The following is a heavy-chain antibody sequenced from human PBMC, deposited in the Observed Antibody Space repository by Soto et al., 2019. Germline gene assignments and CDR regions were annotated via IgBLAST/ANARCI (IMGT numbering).Heavy chain of an antibody. D-gene: IGHD6-13*01. Sequence: QVQLVESGGGVVQPGRSLRLSCAASGFTLSSYAMHWVRQAPGKGLEWVAVISYDGSNKYYADSVKGRFTISRDNSKNTLYLQMNSLRAEDTAVYYCARDDTAAAVDYYYYGMDVWGQGTTVTVSS. CDR3: ARDDTAAAVDYYYYGMDV. CDR2: ISYDGSNK. V-gene: IGHV3-30-3*01. J-gene: IGHJ6*02. CDR1: GFTLSSYA.